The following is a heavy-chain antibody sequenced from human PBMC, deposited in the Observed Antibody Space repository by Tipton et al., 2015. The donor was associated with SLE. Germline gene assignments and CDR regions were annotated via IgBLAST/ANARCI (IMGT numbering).Heavy chain of an antibody. CDR3: ARDGYSSGD. CDR2: IYYSGST. D-gene: IGHD6-19*01. J-gene: IGHJ4*02. V-gene: IGHV4-59*11. CDR1: GGSISSHY. Sequence: TLSLTCTVSGGSISSHYWSWIRQPPGKGLEWIGYIYYSGSTNYNPSLKSRVTISVDTSKNQFSLKLSSVTAADMAVYYCARDGYSSGDWGQGTLVTVSS.